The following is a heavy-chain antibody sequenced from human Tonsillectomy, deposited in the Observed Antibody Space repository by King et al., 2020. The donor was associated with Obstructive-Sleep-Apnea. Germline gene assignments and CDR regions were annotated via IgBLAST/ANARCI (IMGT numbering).Heavy chain of an antibody. Sequence: VQLVESGGVVVQPGGSLRLSCAASGFTFDDYSMHWIRQAPGKGLEWVSLITWDGDSAYYADSVKGRFTISRDNSKNSLYLQMNSLRTEDTALYYCAKGRWRGDYVWGSPRPYYFDYWGQGTLVTVSS. V-gene: IGHV3-43*01. CDR1: GFTFDDYS. CDR3: AKGRWRGDYVWGSPRPYYFDY. CDR2: ITWDGDSA. D-gene: IGHD3-16*01. J-gene: IGHJ4*02.